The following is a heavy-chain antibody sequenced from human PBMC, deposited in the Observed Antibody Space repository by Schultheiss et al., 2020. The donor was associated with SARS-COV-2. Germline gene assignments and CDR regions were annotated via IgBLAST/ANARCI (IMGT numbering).Heavy chain of an antibody. CDR1: GGSISSGGYS. Sequence: SQTLSLTCAVSGGSISSGGYSGNWIRQPPGKGLEWIGYVYHSGSTYYNPSLKSRVTISVDTSKNQFSLKLSSVTAADTAVYYCARESTGPGDYGDYVDYWGQGTLVTVSS. CDR2: VYHSGST. V-gene: IGHV4-30-2*05. J-gene: IGHJ4*02. D-gene: IGHD4-17*01. CDR3: ARESTGPGDYGDYVDY.